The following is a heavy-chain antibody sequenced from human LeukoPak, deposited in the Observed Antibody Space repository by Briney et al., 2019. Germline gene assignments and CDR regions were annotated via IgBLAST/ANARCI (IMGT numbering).Heavy chain of an antibody. CDR3: AKSGGRLWFGESATDY. V-gene: IGHV3-9*01. D-gene: IGHD3-10*01. CDR1: GFTFDDYA. CDR2: ISWNSGSI. Sequence: GRSLRLSCAASGFTFDDYAMHWVRQAPGKGLEWVSGISWNSGSIGYADSVKGRFTISRDNAKNSLYLQMNSLRAEDTALYYSAKSGGRLWFGESATDYWGQGTLVTVSS. J-gene: IGHJ4*02.